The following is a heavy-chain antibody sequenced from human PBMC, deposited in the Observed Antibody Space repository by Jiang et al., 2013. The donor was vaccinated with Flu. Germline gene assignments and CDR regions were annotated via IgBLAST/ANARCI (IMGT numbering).Heavy chain of an antibody. CDR3: TRDQETTPNLLDI. V-gene: IGHV1-2*06. Sequence: SGAEVKKPGASVKVSCQASGYTFTGHFIHWVRRAPGQGLEWMGRINPRNGYTNYAQKFQGRVTLTRDTAIDTAYMELSSLTSDDSAVYYCTRDQETTPNLLDIWGQGTLVTVSS. CDR2: INPRNGYT. CDR1: GYTFTGHF. D-gene: IGHD1-1*01. J-gene: IGHJ3*02.